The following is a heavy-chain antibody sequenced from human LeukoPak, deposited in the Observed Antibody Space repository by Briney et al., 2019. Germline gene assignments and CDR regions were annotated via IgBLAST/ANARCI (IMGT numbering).Heavy chain of an antibody. Sequence: GGSLRLSCAASGFTFSSYAMHWVRQAPGKGLEWVAVISYDGSNKYYADSVKGRFTISRDNSKNTLYLQMNSLRAEDTAVYYCAKLSYYYDSSGYSLPFDYWGQGTLVTVSS. J-gene: IGHJ4*02. CDR3: AKLSYYYDSSGYSLPFDY. D-gene: IGHD3-22*01. CDR1: GFTFSSYA. V-gene: IGHV3-30-3*02. CDR2: ISYDGSNK.